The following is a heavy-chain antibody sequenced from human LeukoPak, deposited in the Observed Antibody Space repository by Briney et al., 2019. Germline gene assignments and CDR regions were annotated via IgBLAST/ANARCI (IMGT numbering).Heavy chain of an antibody. Sequence: PSETLSLTCTVSGGSISSSSYYWGWIRQPPGKGLEWIGSIYYSGSTYYTPSLKSRVTISVDTSKNQFSLKLSSVTAADTAVYYCARHDYDYVWGSYRGGSRGYFDYWGQGTLVTVSS. J-gene: IGHJ4*02. CDR1: GGSISSSSYY. V-gene: IGHV4-39*01. CDR2: IYYSGST. CDR3: ARHDYDYVWGSYRGGSRGYFDY. D-gene: IGHD3-16*02.